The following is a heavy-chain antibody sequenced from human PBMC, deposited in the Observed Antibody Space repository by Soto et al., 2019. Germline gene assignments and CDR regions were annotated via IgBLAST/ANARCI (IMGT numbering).Heavy chain of an antibody. CDR3: ALGGYSGYDLPRAFDS. CDR2: ISAYNGNT. Sequence: QVQLVQSGAEVKKPGASVKVSCKASGYTFTSYGISWVRQAPGQGLEWMGWISAYNGNTNYAQKLQGRVTMTTDTSKSTAYVELRSLRSDDSALYYCALGGYSGYDLPRAFDSWGQGTMVTGSS. CDR1: GYTFTSYG. J-gene: IGHJ3*02. D-gene: IGHD5-12*01. V-gene: IGHV1-18*01.